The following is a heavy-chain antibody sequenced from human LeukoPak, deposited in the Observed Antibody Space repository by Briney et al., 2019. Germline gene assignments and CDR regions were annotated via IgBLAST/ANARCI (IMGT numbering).Heavy chain of an antibody. CDR1: GGSISGYY. J-gene: IGHJ4*02. V-gene: IGHV4-59*08. CDR2: IYYTGRT. CDR3: ARRLSWIGPLE. D-gene: IGHD1-1*01. Sequence: SETLSLTCTVSGGSISGYYWSWIRQSPEKGLEWVGYIYYTGRTDYNPSLKSRVTISLDTSKSQFSLKLTSVTAADTAVYYCARRLSWIGPLEWGQGTLVTVSS.